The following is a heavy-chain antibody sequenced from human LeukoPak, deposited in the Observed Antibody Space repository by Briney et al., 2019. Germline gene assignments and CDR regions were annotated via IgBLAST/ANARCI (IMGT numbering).Heavy chain of an antibody. J-gene: IGHJ4*02. D-gene: IGHD2-15*01. V-gene: IGHV5-51*01. CDR3: ARQEACSGGSCLYYFDY. Sequence: GESLTISCKGSGYSFTSYWIGWVRQMPGKGLEWMGIIYPGDSDTRYSPSFQGQVTISPDKSISTAYLQWSSLKASDTAMYYCARQEACSGGSCLYYFDYWGQGTLVTVSS. CDR2: IYPGDSDT. CDR1: GYSFTSYW.